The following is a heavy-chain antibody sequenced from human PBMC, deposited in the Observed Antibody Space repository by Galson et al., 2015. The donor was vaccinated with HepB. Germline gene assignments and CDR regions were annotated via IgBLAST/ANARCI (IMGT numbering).Heavy chain of an antibody. Sequence: SLRLSCAASGFTVSSNHMSWVRQAPGKGLEWVSVIYSGGSTYYADSVKGRFTISRDNSKNTLYLQMNSLRAEDTAVYYCAKDPITMVRGDLDYWGQGTLVTVSS. CDR2: IYSGGST. J-gene: IGHJ4*02. V-gene: IGHV3-53*01. CDR3: AKDPITMVRGDLDY. D-gene: IGHD3-10*01. CDR1: GFTVSSNH.